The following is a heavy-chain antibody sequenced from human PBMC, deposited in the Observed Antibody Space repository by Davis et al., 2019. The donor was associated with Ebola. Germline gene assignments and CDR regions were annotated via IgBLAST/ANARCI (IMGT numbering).Heavy chain of an antibody. V-gene: IGHV3-21*01. Sequence: GESLKISCAASGFTFDDYGMNWVRQAPGKGLEWVSSISSSSSYIYYADSVKGRFTISRDNSKNTLYLQMNSLRAEDTAVYYCACSGSYRDWFDPWGQGTLVTVSS. CDR3: ACSGSYRDWFDP. D-gene: IGHD3-10*02. J-gene: IGHJ5*02. CDR2: ISSSSSYI. CDR1: GFTFDDYG.